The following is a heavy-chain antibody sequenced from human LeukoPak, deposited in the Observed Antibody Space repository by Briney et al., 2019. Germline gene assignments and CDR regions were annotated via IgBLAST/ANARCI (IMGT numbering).Heavy chain of an antibody. Sequence: GGSLRLSCAASGFTFSSYAMHWVRQAPGKGLEWVAVISYDGSNKYYADSVKGRFTISRDNSKNTLYLQMNSLRAEDTAVYYCARDVGEYSSSLLPGWFDLWGQGTLVTVSS. V-gene: IGHV3-30-3*01. D-gene: IGHD6-6*01. CDR3: ARDVGEYSSSLLPGWFDL. J-gene: IGHJ5*02. CDR1: GFTFSSYA. CDR2: ISYDGSNK.